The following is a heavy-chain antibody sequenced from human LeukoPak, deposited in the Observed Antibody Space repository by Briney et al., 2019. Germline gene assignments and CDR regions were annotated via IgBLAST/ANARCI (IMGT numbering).Heavy chain of an antibody. CDR1: GGSITSYY. V-gene: IGHV4-59*08. CDR3: ARHADYGGYLDY. D-gene: IGHD4-23*01. J-gene: IGHJ4*02. Sequence: SETLSLTCTVSGGSITSYYWSWIRQPPGKGLEWIGYIYYSGSTNYNPSLKSRVTVSVDTSKSQFSLRLTSVTAADTAVYYCARHADYGGYLDYWGQGALVTVSS. CDR2: IYYSGST.